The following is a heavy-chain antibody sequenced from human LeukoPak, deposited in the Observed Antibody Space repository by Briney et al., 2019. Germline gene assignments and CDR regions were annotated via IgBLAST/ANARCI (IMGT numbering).Heavy chain of an antibody. CDR1: VGSISSSSYY. V-gene: IGHV4-39*01. J-gene: IGHJ6*03. CDR3: ARRSSYYYYMDV. CDR2: IYYTGNT. Sequence: SETLSLTCTVSVGSISSSSYYWGWIRQPPGKGLEWIGNIYYTGNTYYNPSLKSRVTISVETSKNQSSLKLNSVTAADTAVYYCARRSSYYYYMDVWGKGTTVTVSS.